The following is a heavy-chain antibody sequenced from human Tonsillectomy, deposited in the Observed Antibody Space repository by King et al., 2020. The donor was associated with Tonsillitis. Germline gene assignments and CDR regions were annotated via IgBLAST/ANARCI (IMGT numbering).Heavy chain of an antibody. CDR2: INPNSGDT. D-gene: IGHD3-22*01. Sequence: QLVQSGAEVKKPGASVKLSCKASGYTFSGYYMHWVRQAPGQGLAWMGWINPNSGDTNYAQRFQGRVTMTRDTSISTAYMELSRLRSDDTAVYYCARDGNYYYDGSGYYYFDYWGQGTLVTVSS. J-gene: IGHJ4*02. V-gene: IGHV1-2*02. CDR1: GYTFSGYY. CDR3: ARDGNYYYDGSGYYYFDY.